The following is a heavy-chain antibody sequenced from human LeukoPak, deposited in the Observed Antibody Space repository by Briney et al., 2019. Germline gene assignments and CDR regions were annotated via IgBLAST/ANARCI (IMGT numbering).Heavy chain of an antibody. D-gene: IGHD5-24*01. J-gene: IGHJ4*02. CDR1: GFTFSSYG. CDR2: IRYDGINK. V-gene: IGHV3-30*02. CDR3: AREREEGRDGYNFDY. Sequence: GGSLRLSCAASGFTFSSYGMHWVRQAPGKGLEWVAFIRYDGINKYYADSVKGRFTISRDNSKNTLYLQMNSLRAEDTAVYYCAREREEGRDGYNFDYWGQGTLVTVSS.